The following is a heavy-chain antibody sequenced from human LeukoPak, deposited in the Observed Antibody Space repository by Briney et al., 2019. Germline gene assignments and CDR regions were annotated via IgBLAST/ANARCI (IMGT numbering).Heavy chain of an antibody. Sequence: SETLSLTCTVSGDSISSSYWSWIRQPPGKGLEWVGYMYYSGSTNYNPSLKSRVTISGDTSKNQFSLKLSSVTAADTAVYYCSTDGSRGSSPIYYYYYMDVWGKGTTVTVSS. V-gene: IGHV4-59*08. CDR1: GDSISSSY. CDR3: STDGSRGSSPIYYYYYMDV. J-gene: IGHJ6*03. CDR2: MYYSGST. D-gene: IGHD6-6*01.